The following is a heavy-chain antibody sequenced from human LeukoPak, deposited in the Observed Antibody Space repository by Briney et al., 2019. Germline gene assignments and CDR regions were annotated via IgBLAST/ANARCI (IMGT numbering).Heavy chain of an antibody. J-gene: IGHJ4*02. D-gene: IGHD5-12*01. Sequence: GGSLRLSCAASGFTFSSYSMNWVRQAPGKGLEWVAVISYDGSNKYYADSVKGRFTISRDNSKNTLYLQMNSLRAEDTAVYYCAKDLDRLRRKQVFSNWGQGTLVTVSS. CDR2: ISYDGSNK. CDR3: AKDLDRLRRKQVFSN. CDR1: GFTFSSYS. V-gene: IGHV3-30*18.